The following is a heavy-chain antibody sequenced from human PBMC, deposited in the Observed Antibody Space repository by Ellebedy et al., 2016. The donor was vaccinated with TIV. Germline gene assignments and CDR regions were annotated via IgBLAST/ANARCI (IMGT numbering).Heavy chain of an antibody. CDR1: GFTFSNTA. D-gene: IGHD6-6*01. CDR2: FSGITGST. V-gene: IGHV3-23*01. Sequence: GGSLRLSXAASGFTFSNTAMSWVRQAPGEGLEWVSSFSGITGSTYYADSVKGRFTISRDISKNTLYLQMNSLRAEDTAVYYCAKATPSIAGRPPWSDDYWGQGTLVTVSS. CDR3: AKATPSIAGRPPWSDDY. J-gene: IGHJ4*02.